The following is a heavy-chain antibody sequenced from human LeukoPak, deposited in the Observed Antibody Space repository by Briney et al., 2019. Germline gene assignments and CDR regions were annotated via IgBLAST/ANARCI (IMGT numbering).Heavy chain of an antibody. V-gene: IGHV4-4*07. Sequence: SETLSLTCTVSGGSISSYYWSWIRQPAGKGLEWIGRIYTSGSTNYNPSLKSRVTMSVDTSKNQFSLKLSSVTAADTAVYYCASQKYYYGSGALSPPDYWGQGTLVTVSS. J-gene: IGHJ4*02. D-gene: IGHD3-10*01. CDR2: IYTSGST. CDR1: GGSISSYY. CDR3: ASQKYYYGSGALSPPDY.